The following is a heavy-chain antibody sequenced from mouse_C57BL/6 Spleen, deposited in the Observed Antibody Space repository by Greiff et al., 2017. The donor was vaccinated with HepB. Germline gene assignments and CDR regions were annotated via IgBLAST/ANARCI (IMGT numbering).Heavy chain of an antibody. J-gene: IGHJ4*01. V-gene: IGHV3-6*01. CDR2: ISYDGSN. CDR1: GYSITSGYY. Sequence: EVQLQQSGPGLVKPSQSLSLTCSVTGYSITSGYYWNWIRQFPGNKLEWMGYISYDGSNNYNPSLKNRISITRDTSKNQFFLKLNSVTTEDTATYYCARVRGAYYAMDYWGQGTSVTVSS. D-gene: IGHD1-1*01. CDR3: ARVRGAYYAMDY.